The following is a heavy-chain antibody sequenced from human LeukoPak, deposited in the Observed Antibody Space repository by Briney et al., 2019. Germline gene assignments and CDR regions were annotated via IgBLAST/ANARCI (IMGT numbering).Heavy chain of an antibody. V-gene: IGHV4-59*01. CDR1: GGSISSYY. J-gene: IGHJ3*02. D-gene: IGHD4-23*01. CDR3: ARGGTAVVAPYAFDI. Sequence: SETLSLTCTVSGGSISSYYWSWIRQPPGKGLEWIGYIYYSGSTNCNPSVKSRVAMSVDTSKKQFSLKLSSLTAADTAVYYCARGGTAVVAPYAFDIWGQGTMVTVSS. CDR2: IYYSGST.